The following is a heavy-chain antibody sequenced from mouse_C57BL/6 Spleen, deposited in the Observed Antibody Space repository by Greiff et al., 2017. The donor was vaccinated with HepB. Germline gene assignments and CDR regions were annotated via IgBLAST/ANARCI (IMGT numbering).Heavy chain of an antibody. Sequence: QVTLKESGPGILQSSQTLSLTCSFSGFSLSTSGMGVSWIRQPSGKGLEWLAHIYWDDDKRYNPSLKSRLTISKDTSRNQVFLKITSVDTADTATYYCARDYYGSSLNYYAMDYWGQGTSVTVSS. J-gene: IGHJ4*01. V-gene: IGHV8-12*01. CDR2: IYWDDDK. D-gene: IGHD1-1*01. CDR3: ARDYYGSSLNYYAMDY. CDR1: GFSLSTSGMG.